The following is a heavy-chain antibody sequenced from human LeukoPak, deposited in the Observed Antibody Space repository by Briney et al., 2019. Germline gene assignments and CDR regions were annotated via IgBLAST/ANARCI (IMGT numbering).Heavy chain of an antibody. CDR3: AKDYSFDYAFGL. D-gene: IGHD3-16*01. V-gene: IGHV3-23*01. CDR1: GFTFSDYY. CDR2: ISGSGGST. J-gene: IGHJ4*02. Sequence: GGSLRLSCAVSGFTFSDYYMSWIRQAPGKGLEWVSAISGSGGSTYYADSVKGRFTISRDNSKNTLYLQMNSLRAEDTAVYYCAKDYSFDYAFGLWGQGTLVTVSS.